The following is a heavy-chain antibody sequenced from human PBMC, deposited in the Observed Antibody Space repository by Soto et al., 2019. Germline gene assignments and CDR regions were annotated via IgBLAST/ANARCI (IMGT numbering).Heavy chain of an antibody. CDR2: ISFSSTNI. V-gene: IGHV3-21*01. CDR3: ARGAGDLPY. J-gene: IGHJ4*02. D-gene: IGHD7-27*01. Sequence: EVQLVESGGGLVRSWESLRLSCAASGFTFSSYTMTWVRQAPGKGLEWVSSISFSSTNIHYADSVKGRFTISRDNPKNSLYLQMNSLRVDDTAVYYCARGAGDLPYWGQGTLVTVSS. CDR1: GFTFSSYT.